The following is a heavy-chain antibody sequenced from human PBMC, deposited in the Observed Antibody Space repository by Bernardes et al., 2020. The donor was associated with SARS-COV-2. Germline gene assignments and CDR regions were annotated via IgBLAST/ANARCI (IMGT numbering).Heavy chain of an antibody. D-gene: IGHD2-21*02. Sequence: SETLSLTCTVSGGSISSSNYYWGWIRQAPGKGLEWIGSIYSSGNSYYSPSLQSLVTESVDTSKNQFSLRLSFVTAADTAVYYCAGSSCGIDCYIGCLRSWEYGMDVWGQGIKVTVSS. CDR3: AGSSCGIDCYIGCLRSWEYGMDV. CDR2: IYSSGNS. CDR1: GGSISSSNYY. V-gene: IGHV4-39*01. J-gene: IGHJ6*01.